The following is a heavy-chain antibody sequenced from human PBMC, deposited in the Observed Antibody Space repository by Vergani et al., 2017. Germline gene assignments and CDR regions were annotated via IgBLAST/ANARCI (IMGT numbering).Heavy chain of an antibody. D-gene: IGHD4-11*01. CDR1: GYSFTSYW. J-gene: IGHJ6*03. CDR3: ARRVTTLGYYYYMDV. CDR2: IYPGDSDT. Sequence: EVQLVQSGAEVKKPGESLKISCKGSGYSFTSYWIGWVRQMPGKGLEWMGIIYPGDSDTRYSPSFQGKVTISADKSISTAYLQWSSLKASDTAMYYCARRVTTLGYYYYMDVWGKGTTVTVSS. V-gene: IGHV5-51*01.